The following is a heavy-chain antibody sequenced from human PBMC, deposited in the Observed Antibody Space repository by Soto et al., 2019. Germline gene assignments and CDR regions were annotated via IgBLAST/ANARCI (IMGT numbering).Heavy chain of an antibody. Sequence: SETLSLTCTVSVGSISSSSYYWGWILQPPGKGLEWIGSIYYSGSTYYNPSLKSRVTISVDTSKNQFSLKLSSVTAADTAVYYCARVTTRNSPLRYYYYGMDVWGQGTTVTVSS. CDR1: VGSISSSSYY. V-gene: IGHV4-39*01. D-gene: IGHD2-21*02. CDR2: IYYSGST. CDR3: ARVTTRNSPLRYYYYGMDV. J-gene: IGHJ6*02.